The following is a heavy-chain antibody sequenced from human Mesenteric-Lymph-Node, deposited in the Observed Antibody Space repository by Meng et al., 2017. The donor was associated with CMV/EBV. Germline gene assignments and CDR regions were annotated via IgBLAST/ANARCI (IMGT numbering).Heavy chain of an antibody. J-gene: IGHJ4*02. CDR2: INPNSGGT. Sequence: ASVKVSCKTSGYTFTGYYIHWVRLAPGQGLEWMGWINPNSGGTNYAQKFQGRVTMTRDTSISTAYMELSRLRSDDTDVYYCARDSRYNWNARPRYYFDYWGQGTLVTVSS. D-gene: IGHD1-20*01. CDR3: ARDSRYNWNARPRYYFDY. V-gene: IGHV1-2*02. CDR1: GYTFTGYY.